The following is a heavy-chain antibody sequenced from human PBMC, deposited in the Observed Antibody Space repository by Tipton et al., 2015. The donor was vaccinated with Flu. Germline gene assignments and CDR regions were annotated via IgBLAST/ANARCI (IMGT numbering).Heavy chain of an antibody. CDR2: IWYDGSNK. Sequence: QVQLVQSGGGVVQPGRSLRLSCAASGFTFSSYAMHWVRQAPGKGLEWVAGIWYDGSNKYYADSVKGRFTISRDNSKNTLYLQMNSLRAEDTAVYYCARGYDILTDGGGYFGYWGQGTLVTVSS. CDR3: ARGYDILTDGGGYFGY. D-gene: IGHD3-9*01. V-gene: IGHV3-33*01. J-gene: IGHJ4*02. CDR1: GFTFSSYA.